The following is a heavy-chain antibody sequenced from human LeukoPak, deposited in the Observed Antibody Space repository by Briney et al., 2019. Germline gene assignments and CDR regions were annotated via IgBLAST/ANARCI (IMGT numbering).Heavy chain of an antibody. D-gene: IGHD3-9*01. Sequence: GGSLRPSCAASGFTFSSYFMNWVRQAPGKGLEWVSYISSSSGTIYYADSVKGRFTISRDNAKNSLYLQMNSLRAEDTAVYYCAAGEILTGYPEDAFDIWGQGTMVTVSS. J-gene: IGHJ3*02. CDR1: GFTFSSYF. CDR2: ISSSSGTI. CDR3: AAGEILTGYPEDAFDI. V-gene: IGHV3-48*04.